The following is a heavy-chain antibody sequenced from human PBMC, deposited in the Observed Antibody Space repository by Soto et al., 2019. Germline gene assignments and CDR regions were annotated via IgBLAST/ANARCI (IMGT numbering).Heavy chain of an antibody. D-gene: IGHD3-10*01. CDR3: ARDIGSGSYFNSNNWFDP. V-gene: IGHV1-3*04. Sequence: QVQLQQSRAEVRKPGAAVTISCKASGYRFTEYALHWVRQAPGQSLEWMGWIITGNGDTKYSHKFQGRITISRDTSASTVYMDLRDLRSEDTAVYYCARDIGSGSYFNSNNWFDPWGQGSLVTVSS. J-gene: IGHJ5*02. CDR2: IITGNGDT. CDR1: GYRFTEYA.